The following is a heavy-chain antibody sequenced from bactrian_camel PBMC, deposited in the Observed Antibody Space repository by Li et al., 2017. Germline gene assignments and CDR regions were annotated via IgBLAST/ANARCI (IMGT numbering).Heavy chain of an antibody. CDR3: AAGPARPGQILRCAYNY. Sequence: HVQLVESGGSSVQAGGSLTLSCAASGYTIGRNCVGWFRQAAGKEREGLAGVDDDGNFNYVDSVKGRFTLSRDTTKNILYLQMNNLRPEDTAKYYCAAGPARPGQILRCAYNYWGPGTQVTVS. J-gene: IGHJ4*01. CDR2: VDDDGNF. CDR1: GYTIGRNC. V-gene: IGHV3S6*01.